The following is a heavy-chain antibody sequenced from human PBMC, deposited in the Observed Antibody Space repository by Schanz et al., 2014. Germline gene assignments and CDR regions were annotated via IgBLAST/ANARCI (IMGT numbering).Heavy chain of an antibody. Sequence: QVQLVQSGAEVKKPGASVRVSCKVSGYAFTTYGISWVRQAPGQGLEWMGIINPSGGGTSYALRFQGRVTMTRDTSTSTAYMELRSLRSDDTAVYYCARAKRFGDMDVWGQGTMVTVSS. J-gene: IGHJ3*01. CDR3: ARAKRFGDMDV. CDR1: GYAFTTYG. V-gene: IGHV1-46*01. CDR2: INPSGGGT. D-gene: IGHD3-10*01.